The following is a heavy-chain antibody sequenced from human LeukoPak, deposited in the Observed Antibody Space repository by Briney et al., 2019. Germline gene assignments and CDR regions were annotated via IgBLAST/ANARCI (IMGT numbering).Heavy chain of an antibody. CDR3: VRESGSSGFDY. D-gene: IGHD1-26*01. V-gene: IGHV3-30*03. Sequence: PGRSLRLSCAASGFTFSSYGMHWVRQAPGKGLEWVAVISYDGSNKYYADSVKGRFTISRDNSKNTLYLQMNSLRAEDTAVYYCVRESGSSGFDYWGQGTLVTVSS. CDR1: GFTFSSYG. CDR2: ISYDGSNK. J-gene: IGHJ4*02.